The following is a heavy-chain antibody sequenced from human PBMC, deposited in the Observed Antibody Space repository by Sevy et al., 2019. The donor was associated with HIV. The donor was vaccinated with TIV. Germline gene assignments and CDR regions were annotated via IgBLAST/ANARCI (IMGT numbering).Heavy chain of an antibody. J-gene: IGHJ4*02. D-gene: IGHD3-10*01. CDR3: ARDVASGSFFSRYLDF. CDR1: GLNVSDYF. CDR2: ISSSGTII. Sequence: GGSLRLSCAASGLNVSDYFMSWIRQAPGKRPEWVSYISSSGTIIYYADSVKSRFTISRDNAKNSLYQQRNSLRAEDMAIYYCARDVASGSFFSRYLDFWGQGTLVTVSS. V-gene: IGHV3-11*01.